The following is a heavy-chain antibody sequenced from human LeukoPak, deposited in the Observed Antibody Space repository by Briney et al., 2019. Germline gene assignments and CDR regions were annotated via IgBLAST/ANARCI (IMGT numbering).Heavy chain of an antibody. D-gene: IGHD6-19*01. V-gene: IGHV7-4-1*02. J-gene: IGHJ4*02. CDR2: INTNTGNP. CDR1: GYTFTSYG. Sequence: GASVKVSCKASGYTFTSYGMNWVRQAPGQGLEWMGWINTNTGNPTYAQGFTGRFVFSLDTSVSTAYLQISSLKAEDTAVYYCARIPGSGWYQIFDYWGQGTLVTASS. CDR3: ARIPGSGWYQIFDY.